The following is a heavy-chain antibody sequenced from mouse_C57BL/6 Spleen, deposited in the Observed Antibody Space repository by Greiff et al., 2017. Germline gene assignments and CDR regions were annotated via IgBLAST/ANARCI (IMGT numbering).Heavy chain of an antibody. Sequence: VQLQQSGTVLARPGASVKMSCKTSGYTFTSYWMNWVNQRPGQGLEWIGAIYPGNSDTSYNQKFKGKAKLTAVTSASTAYMELSSRTNEDSAVYYCTRGDDSSYGGDVDVWGTGTTVTVAS. J-gene: IGHJ1*03. D-gene: IGHD1-1*01. CDR3: TRGDDSSYGGDVDV. CDR2: IYPGNSDT. V-gene: IGHV1-5*01. CDR1: GYTFTSYW.